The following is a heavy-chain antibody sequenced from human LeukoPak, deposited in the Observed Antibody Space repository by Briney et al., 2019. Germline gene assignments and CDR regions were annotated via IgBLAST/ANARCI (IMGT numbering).Heavy chain of an antibody. CDR2: ISSSSSTI. CDR1: GFNFSNYH. D-gene: IGHD3-10*01. J-gene: IGHJ4*02. Sequence: GASLRLSCAASGFNFSNYHMNWVRQGPGKGLEWVSSISSSSSTIYYADSVKGRFTISRDNAKNSLFLQMNSLRDEDAAVYYCARDAGLWFGELDYWGQGNLVTVSS. CDR3: ARDAGLWFGELDY. V-gene: IGHV3-48*02.